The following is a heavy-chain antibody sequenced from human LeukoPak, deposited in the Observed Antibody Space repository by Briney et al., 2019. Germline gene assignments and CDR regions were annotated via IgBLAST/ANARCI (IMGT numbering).Heavy chain of an antibody. CDR1: GFTFGDYD. J-gene: IGHJ6*02. D-gene: IGHD4-17*01. CDR3: TRDTDYGDWGYYYYYGMDV. CDR2: IRSKAYGGTT. V-gene: IGHV3-49*04. Sequence: PGGSLSLSCTASGFTFGDYDMSWVRQAPGKGPEWVGFIRSKAYGGTTEYAASVKRRFTISRDDSKSIGYLQMNSLKTEDTAVYYCTRDTDYGDWGYYYYYGMDVWGQGTTVTVSS.